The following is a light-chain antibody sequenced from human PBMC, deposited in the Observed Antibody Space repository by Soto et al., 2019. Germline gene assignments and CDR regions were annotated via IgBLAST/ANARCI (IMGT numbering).Light chain of an antibody. V-gene: IGKV3-20*01. J-gene: IGKJ1*01. CDR1: QSVSSSF. CDR3: QQFCSSPWT. CDR2: GAS. Sequence: EIVLTQSPGTLSLSPGERATLSCRASQSVSSSFLVWYQQKAGQAPRLLIYGASSRATGVPDRFSGSWSGTDFTLTISSLEPEDSAVYYCQQFCSSPWTFGQGTKVAIK.